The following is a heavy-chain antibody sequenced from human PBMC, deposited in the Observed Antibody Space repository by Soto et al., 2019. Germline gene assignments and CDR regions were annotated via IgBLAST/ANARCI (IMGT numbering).Heavy chain of an antibody. CDR2: ISSSSSYI. V-gene: IGHV3-21*01. J-gene: IGHJ1*01. CDR1: GFTFSSYS. D-gene: IGHD6-13*01. Sequence: EVQLVESGGGLVKPGGSLRLSCAASGFTFSSYSMNWVRQAPGKGLEWVSSISSSSSYIYYADSVKGRFPISRDNAKNSLYLQMNSLRAEDTAVYYCARDGIAGPTVFQHWGQGTLVTVSS. CDR3: ARDGIAGPTVFQH.